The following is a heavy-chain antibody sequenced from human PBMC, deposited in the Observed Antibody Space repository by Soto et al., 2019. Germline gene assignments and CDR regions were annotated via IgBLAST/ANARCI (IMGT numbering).Heavy chain of an antibody. V-gene: IGHV1-2*02. J-gene: IGHJ4*02. CDR2: INPNSGGT. D-gene: IGHD3-22*01. CDR1: GYTFTGYY. CDR3: ARDDSPIYYDSSGFFDY. Sequence: QVQLVQSGAEVKKPGASVKVSCKASGYTFTGYYMHWVRQAPGQGLEWMGWINPNSGGTNYAQKFQGRVTMTRDTSISTAYMELSRLRSDDRAVYYCARDDSPIYYDSSGFFDYWGQGTLVTVSS.